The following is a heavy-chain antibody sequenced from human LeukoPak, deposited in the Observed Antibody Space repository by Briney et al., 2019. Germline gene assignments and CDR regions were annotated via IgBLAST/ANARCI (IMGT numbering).Heavy chain of an antibody. CDR2: IYQSGST. CDR3: ARSLGIRGFDY. J-gene: IGHJ4*02. Sequence: SETLSLTCTVSGGSISSGGYYWSWIRQPPGKGLEWIGYIYQSGSTYYNPSLKSRVTISVDRSKNQFSLKLSSVTAADTAVYYCARSLGIRGFDYWGQGTLVTVSS. V-gene: IGHV4-30-2*01. CDR1: GGSISSGGYY. D-gene: IGHD3-16*01.